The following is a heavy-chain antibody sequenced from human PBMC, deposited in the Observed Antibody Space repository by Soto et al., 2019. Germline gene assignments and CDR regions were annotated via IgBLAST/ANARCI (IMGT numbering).Heavy chain of an antibody. CDR2: IYTSGST. CDR1: GGSISSYY. J-gene: IGHJ1*01. CDR3: ARDGAPGYCSGGSCYEYFQH. V-gene: IGHV4-4*07. D-gene: IGHD2-15*01. Sequence: SETLSLTCTVSGGSISSYYWSWVRQPAGKGLEWIGRIYTSGSTNYNPSLKSRVTMSVDTSKNQFSLKLSSVTAADTAVYYCARDGAPGYCSGGSCYEYFQHWGQGTPVTVSS.